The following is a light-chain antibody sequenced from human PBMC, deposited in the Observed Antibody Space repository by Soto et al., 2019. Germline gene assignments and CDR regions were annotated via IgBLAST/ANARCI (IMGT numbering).Light chain of an antibody. CDR2: AHN. J-gene: IGLJ1*01. V-gene: IGLV1-44*01. CDR3: AAWDDSLDGYV. CDR1: SSNIGGNA. Sequence: QPVLTQPPSASGTPGQRVTISCSGSSSNIGGNAVNWFQQLPGTAPKLLIYAHNSRPSGVPDRFSGSKSGTSASLAISGLQSDDEADYYCAAWDDSLDGYVFGTGTKVTVL.